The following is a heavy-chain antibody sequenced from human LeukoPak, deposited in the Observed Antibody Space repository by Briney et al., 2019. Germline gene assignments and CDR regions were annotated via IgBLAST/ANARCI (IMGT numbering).Heavy chain of an antibody. D-gene: IGHD1-26*01. Sequence: GGFLRLSCAASGFTFSSYGMSWVRQAPGKGLEWVSAISGSGGSTYYADSVKGRFTISRDNSKNTLYLQMNSLRAEDTAVYYCAKDELGSGSYDAFDIWGQGTMVTVSS. CDR3: AKDELGSGSYDAFDI. CDR2: ISGSGGST. V-gene: IGHV3-23*01. CDR1: GFTFSSYG. J-gene: IGHJ3*02.